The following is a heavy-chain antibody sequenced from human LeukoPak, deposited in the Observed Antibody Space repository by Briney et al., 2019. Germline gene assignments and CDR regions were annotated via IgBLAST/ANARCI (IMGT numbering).Heavy chain of an antibody. CDR2: INPNSGGT. J-gene: IGHJ6*02. D-gene: IGHD3-3*01. Sequence: SVKVSCKASGYTFTGYYMHWVRQAPGQGLEWMGWINPNSGGTNYAQKFQGRVTMTRDTSISTAYMELSRLRSDDTAVYYCARESRFLEWLSNYYYYYGMDVWGQGTTVTVSS. CDR1: GYTFTGYY. CDR3: ARESRFLEWLSNYYYYYGMDV. V-gene: IGHV1-2*02.